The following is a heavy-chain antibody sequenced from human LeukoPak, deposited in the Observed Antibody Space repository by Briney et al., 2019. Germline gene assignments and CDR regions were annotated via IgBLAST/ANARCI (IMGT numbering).Heavy chain of an antibody. CDR1: GFTFSDYY. J-gene: IGHJ3*02. CDR2: ISSSGSTI. CDR3: AKSPRTRYAFDI. Sequence: GGSLRLSCAASGFTFSDYYMSWIRQAPGKGLEWVSYISSSGSTIYYADSVKGRFTISRDNSKNTLYLQMNSLRAEDTAVYYCAKSPRTRYAFDIWGQGTMVTVSS. V-gene: IGHV3-11*01.